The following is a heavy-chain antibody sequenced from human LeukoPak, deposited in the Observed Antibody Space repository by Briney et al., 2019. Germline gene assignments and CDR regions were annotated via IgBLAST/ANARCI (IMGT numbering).Heavy chain of an antibody. CDR2: IIPIVGIA. D-gene: IGHD5-24*01. CDR1: GGTFSSYA. Sequence: SVKVSCKASGGTFSSYAISWVRQAPGQGLKWMGTIIPIVGIANYAQKFQGGVTITADKSTSTAYMELSSLRSEDTAVYYCARDGEMATIYFDYWGQGTLVTVSS. V-gene: IGHV1-69*04. J-gene: IGHJ4*02. CDR3: ARDGEMATIYFDY.